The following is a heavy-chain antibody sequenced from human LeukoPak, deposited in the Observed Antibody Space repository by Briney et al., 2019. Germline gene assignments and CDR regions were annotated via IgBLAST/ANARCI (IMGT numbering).Heavy chain of an antibody. D-gene: IGHD1-7*01. CDR3: ARVSYNWNYSFDAFDI. CDR2: TYYRSKWYN. CDR1: GDSVSSNSAA. V-gene: IGHV6-1*01. J-gene: IGHJ3*02. Sequence: SQTLSLTCAISGDSVSSNSAAWNWIRQSPSRGLEWLGRTYYRSKWYNDYAVSVKSRITINPDTSKNQFSLQLNSVTPEDTAVYYCARVSYNWNYSFDAFDIWGQGTMVTVSS.